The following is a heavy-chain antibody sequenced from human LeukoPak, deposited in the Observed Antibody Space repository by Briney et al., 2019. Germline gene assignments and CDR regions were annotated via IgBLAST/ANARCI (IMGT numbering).Heavy chain of an antibody. Sequence: SETLSLTCAVSGGSISSSNWWSWVRQPPGKGLEWIGEIYHSGSTNYNPSLKSRVTISVDTSKNQFSLKLSSVTAADTAVYYCARHSRGYYGSGSYVNYYYYYMDVWGKGTTVTISS. CDR2: IYHSGST. CDR3: ARHSRGYYGSGSYVNYYYYYMDV. CDR1: GGSISSSNW. J-gene: IGHJ6*03. D-gene: IGHD3-10*01. V-gene: IGHV4-4*02.